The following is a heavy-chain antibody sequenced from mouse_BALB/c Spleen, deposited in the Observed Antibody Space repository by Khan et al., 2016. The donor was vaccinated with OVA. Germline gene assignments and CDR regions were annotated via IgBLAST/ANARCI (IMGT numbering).Heavy chain of an antibody. J-gene: IGHJ2*01. CDR3: ARVEYGTPFDY. Sequence: EVELVESGGGLVQPGDSLRLSCATSGFTFTDSYMSWVRQSPGRTLEWLAFIRHKANGYTAEYSASVKGRFTISRDNSQGILYLQMNTLRAEDNATYYCARVEYGTPFDYWGQGTTLTVAP. V-gene: IGHV7-3*02. CDR2: IRHKANGYTA. D-gene: IGHD2-1*01. CDR1: GFTFTDSY.